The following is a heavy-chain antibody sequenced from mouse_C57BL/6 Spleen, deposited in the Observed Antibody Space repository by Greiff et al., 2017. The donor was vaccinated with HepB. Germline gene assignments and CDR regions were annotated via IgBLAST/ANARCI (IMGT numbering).Heavy chain of an antibody. CDR1: GYTFTSYW. CDR2: IDPSDSET. Sequence: QVQLQQPGAELVRPGSSVKLSCKASGYTFTSYWMPWVKQRPIQGLEWIGNIDPSDSETHYNQKFKDKATLTVDKSSSTANMQRSSLKSEDSAVYYCARKSYDGYYVVFDYWGQGTTLTVSS. V-gene: IGHV1-52*01. D-gene: IGHD2-3*01. J-gene: IGHJ2*01. CDR3: ARKSYDGYYVVFDY.